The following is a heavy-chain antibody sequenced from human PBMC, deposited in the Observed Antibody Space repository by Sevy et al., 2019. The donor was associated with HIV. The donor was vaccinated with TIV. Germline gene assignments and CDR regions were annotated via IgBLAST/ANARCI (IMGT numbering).Heavy chain of an antibody. CDR1: GFTFSSYS. D-gene: IGHD2-15*01. CDR3: AREGGVVVVVAATTFDY. Sequence: GGSLRLSCAASGFTFSSYSMNWVRQAPGKGLEWVSSISSSSSYIYYADSVKGRFTNSRDNAKNSLYLQMNSLRAEDTAVYYCAREGGVVVVVAATTFDYWGQGTLVTVSS. J-gene: IGHJ4*02. V-gene: IGHV3-21*01. CDR2: ISSSSSYI.